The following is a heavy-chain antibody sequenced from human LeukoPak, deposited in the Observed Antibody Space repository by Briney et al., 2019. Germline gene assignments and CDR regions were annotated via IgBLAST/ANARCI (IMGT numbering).Heavy chain of an antibody. D-gene: IGHD1-26*01. CDR2: YIPMFGTA. CDR3: AGASSKWELSF. Sequence: GASVTVSCKASGGTFIRYAISWVRQAPGQGLEWMGGYIPMFGTANYAQNFQNRVTITADESTSTFSMEVSSLRPEDTAVYFCAGASSKWELSFWGQGTLVTVSS. V-gene: IGHV1-69*13. J-gene: IGHJ4*02. CDR1: GGTFIRYA.